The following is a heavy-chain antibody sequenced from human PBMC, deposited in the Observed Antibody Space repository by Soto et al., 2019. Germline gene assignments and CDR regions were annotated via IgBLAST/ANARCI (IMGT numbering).Heavy chain of an antibody. CDR3: ARESGESWTYEVD. J-gene: IGHJ4*02. CDR1: GGSISDYS. CDR2: IYTSGNT. D-gene: IGHD1-7*01. Sequence: SETLSLTCTVSGGSISDYSWSWIRQSAGKGLEWIGRIYTSGNTHYHPSLRSRVTMSVETSKNQFSLNVRSVTAADTAVYYCARESGESWTYEVDWGQGTLVTVSS. V-gene: IGHV4-4*07.